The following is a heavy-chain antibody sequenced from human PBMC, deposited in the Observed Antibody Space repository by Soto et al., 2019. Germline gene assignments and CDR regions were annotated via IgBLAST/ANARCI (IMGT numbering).Heavy chain of an antibody. J-gene: IGHJ6*02. CDR2: ISSNGGST. D-gene: IGHD3-3*01. CDR1: GFTFSSYA. Sequence: GGSLRLSCSASGFTFSSYAMHWVRQAPGKGLEYVSAISSNGGSTYYADSVKGRFTISIDNSKNTLYLQMSSLRAEDTAVYYCVKERRITIFGVVITAPGYYYGMDVWGQGTTVTVSS. CDR3: VKERRITIFGVVITAPGYYYGMDV. V-gene: IGHV3-64D*08.